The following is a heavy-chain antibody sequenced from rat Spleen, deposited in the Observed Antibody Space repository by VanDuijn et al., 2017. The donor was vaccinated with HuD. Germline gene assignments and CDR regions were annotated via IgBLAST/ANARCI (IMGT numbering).Heavy chain of an antibody. CDR3: ARPTTVIPFNY. D-gene: IGHD1-11*01. V-gene: IGHV5-17*01. Sequence: EVQLVESGGGLVQPGRSLKLSCAASGFTFSDYTMAWVRQAPKKGLEWVAAIIYDGTNTYYRDSVKGRFTISRDNAKSTLYLQMDSLRSEDTAIYYCARPTTVIPFNYWGQGVMVTVSS. CDR1: GFTFSDYT. J-gene: IGHJ2*01. CDR2: IIYDGTNT.